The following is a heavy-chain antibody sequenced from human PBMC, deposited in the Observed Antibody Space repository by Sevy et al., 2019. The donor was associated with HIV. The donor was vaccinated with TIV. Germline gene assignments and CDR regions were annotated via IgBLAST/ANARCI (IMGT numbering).Heavy chain of an antibody. CDR1: GFTLSSYG. J-gene: IGHJ4*02. D-gene: IGHD5-12*01. CDR2: IWYDGSNK. V-gene: IGHV3-33*01. CDR3: ARDDFVNSGYDSNFDY. Sequence: GGSLRLSCAASGFTLSSYGMHWVRQAPGKGLEWVAVIWYDGSNKYYADSVKGRFTISRDNSKNTLYLQMNSLRAEDTAVYYCARDDFVNSGYDSNFDYWGQGTLVTVSS.